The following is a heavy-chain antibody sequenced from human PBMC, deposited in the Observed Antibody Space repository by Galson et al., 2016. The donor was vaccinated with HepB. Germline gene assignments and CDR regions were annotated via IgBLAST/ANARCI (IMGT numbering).Heavy chain of an antibody. D-gene: IGHD6-19*01. CDR3: ARDDGLARLGY. J-gene: IGHJ4*02. CDR2: IWHDGSQE. CDR1: GFIFSVHG. V-gene: IGHV3-33*01. Sequence: SLRLSCAAPGFIFSVHGFYWVRQAPGKGLEWVAIIWHDGSQEYYADSVKGRFTVSRDDSKNTLYLQMNSLRVEDTAVYYCARDDGLARLGYWGQGTLVRVSS.